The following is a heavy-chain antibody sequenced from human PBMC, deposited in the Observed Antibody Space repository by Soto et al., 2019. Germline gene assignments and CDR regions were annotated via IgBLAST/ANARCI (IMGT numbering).Heavy chain of an antibody. V-gene: IGHV3-23*01. J-gene: IGHJ4*02. CDR1: GLSFFNYA. Sequence: PGGSLRLSCSASGLSFFNYAMNWVRQATGKGLECVSGLRGSGTSTYYADSVKGRFTISRDNSRDTLFLQMNSLTADDTAVYYCAKATTNGGWFNPFDSWGQGALVTVSS. CDR3: AKATTNGGWFNPFDS. CDR2: LRGSGTST. D-gene: IGHD6-19*01.